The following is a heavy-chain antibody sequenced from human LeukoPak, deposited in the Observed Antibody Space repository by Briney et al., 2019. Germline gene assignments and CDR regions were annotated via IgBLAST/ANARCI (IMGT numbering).Heavy chain of an antibody. CDR3: ARDADIVATI. J-gene: IGHJ4*02. CDR2: IYYSGST. D-gene: IGHD5-12*01. Sequence: NPSETLSLTCTVSGGSISSGGYYWSWIRQHPGKGLEWIGYIYYSGSTYYNPSLKSRVTISVDTSKNQFSLKLSSVTAADTAVYYCARDADIVATIWGQGTLVTVSS. CDR1: GGSISSGGYY. V-gene: IGHV4-31*03.